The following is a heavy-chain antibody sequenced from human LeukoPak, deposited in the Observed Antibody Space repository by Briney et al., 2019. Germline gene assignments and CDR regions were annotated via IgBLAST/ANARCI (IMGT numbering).Heavy chain of an antibody. CDR1: GFTFSTFA. V-gene: IGHV3-23*01. CDR2: IFPSGGEI. Sequence: LPGGSLRLSCAASGFTFSTFAMIWVRQPPGKGLEWVSSIFPSGGEIHYADSVRGRFTISRDNSKSTLSLQMNSLRVEDTAIYYCATYRQVLLPFESWGQGTLVTVSS. J-gene: IGHJ4*02. CDR3: ATYRQVLLPFES. D-gene: IGHD2-8*02.